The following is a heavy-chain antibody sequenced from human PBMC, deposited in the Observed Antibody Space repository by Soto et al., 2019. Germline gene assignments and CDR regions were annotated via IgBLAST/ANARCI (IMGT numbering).Heavy chain of an antibody. V-gene: IGHV1-8*01. CDR2: MNPTNSQT. Sequence: ASVKVSCKASGYTFTSYDINWVRQATGQGLEWMGWMNPTNSQTDYAQKFQGRVALNWDTSISTAYLDLSSLTSDDTAVYYCARGEWVLPIWGQGTLVTVSS. J-gene: IGHJ4*02. CDR1: GYTFTSYD. D-gene: IGHD1-26*01. CDR3: ARGEWVLPI.